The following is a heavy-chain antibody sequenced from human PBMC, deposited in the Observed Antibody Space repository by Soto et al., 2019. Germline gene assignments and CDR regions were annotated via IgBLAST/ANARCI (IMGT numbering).Heavy chain of an antibody. Sequence: PGGSLRLSCAVSGLTFSSFWMSWVRQAPGKGLEWVAYINEDGSAKWNVDSEKGRFSISRDNAKNSLYLQMTSLGVEDTALYYCARGHHGLEIWGQGTTVTVSS. J-gene: IGHJ6*02. V-gene: IGHV3-7*01. CDR2: INEDGSAK. CDR1: GLTFSSFW. CDR3: ARGHHGLEI.